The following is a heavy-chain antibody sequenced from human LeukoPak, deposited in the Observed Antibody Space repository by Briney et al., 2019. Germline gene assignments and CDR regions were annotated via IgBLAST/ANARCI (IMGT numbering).Heavy chain of an antibody. Sequence: ASVKVSCKASGYTFTGYFMHWVRPAPGQGLEWMGWINPNSGGTNYAQKFQGRVTMTRDTPISTAYMELSRLRSDDTAAYYCASSIVYCSSTSCYFNWGQGTLVTVSS. J-gene: IGHJ4*02. CDR2: INPNSGGT. V-gene: IGHV1-2*02. CDR3: ASSIVYCSSTSCYFN. CDR1: GYTFTGYF. D-gene: IGHD2-2*01.